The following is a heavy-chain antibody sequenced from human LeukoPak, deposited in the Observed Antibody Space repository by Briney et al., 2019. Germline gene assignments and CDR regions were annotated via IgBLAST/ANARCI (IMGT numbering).Heavy chain of an antibody. D-gene: IGHD6-25*01. CDR2: ISYDGSIK. V-gene: IGHV3-30*18. CDR1: GXTFSGYG. CDR3: AKALGGTCLDY. Sequence: GGSLRLSCAASGXTFSGYGIHWVRQAPGKGLEWVAFISYDGSIKYYVDSVKGRFTISRDNSKNTLYLQVNSLRVEDTAFYYCAKALGGTCLDYWGQGTLVTVSS. J-gene: IGHJ4*02.